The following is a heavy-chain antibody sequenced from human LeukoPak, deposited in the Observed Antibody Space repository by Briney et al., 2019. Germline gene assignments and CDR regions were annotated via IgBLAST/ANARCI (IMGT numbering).Heavy chain of an antibody. J-gene: IGHJ5*02. CDR1: GFSLSTSGVG. Sequence: SGPTLVKPTQTLTLTCTFSGFSLSTSGVGVGWIRQPPGKALEWLALIYWNDDKRYSPSLKSRLTITKDTSKNQVVLTMTNMDPVDTATYYCARMVRGVVAALNWFDPWGQGTLVTVSS. D-gene: IGHD3-10*01. CDR2: IYWNDDK. CDR3: ARMVRGVVAALNWFDP. V-gene: IGHV2-5*01.